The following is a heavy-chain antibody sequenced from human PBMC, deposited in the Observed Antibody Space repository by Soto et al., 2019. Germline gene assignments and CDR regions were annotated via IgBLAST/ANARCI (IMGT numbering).Heavy chain of an antibody. J-gene: IGHJ4*02. D-gene: IGHD2-2*01. CDR2: VSAYNRNT. CDR3: ARERQYEPLLY. V-gene: IGHV1-18*01. Sequence: QVQLVQSGVEVKKPGASVKVSCQASGYTFTNYGITWLRQAPGQGLEWKGWVSAYNRNTNYAQRFQDRVTMTTDTSTRTAYMELRNLKSDDTAIYFCARERQYEPLLYWGQGTLVTVSS. CDR1: GYTFTNYG.